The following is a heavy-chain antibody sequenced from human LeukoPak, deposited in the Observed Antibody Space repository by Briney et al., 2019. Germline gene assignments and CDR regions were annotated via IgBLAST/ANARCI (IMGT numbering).Heavy chain of an antibody. CDR1: GYTFTSYG. V-gene: IGHV1-18*01. D-gene: IGHD3-10*01. CDR3: ARDGLLWFGELSSHFDY. CDR2: ISAYNGNT. Sequence: ASVKVSCKASGYTFTSYGISWVRQAPGQGLEWMGWISAYNGNTNYAQKLQGRVTMTTDTSTSTAYMELRSLRSDDTAVYYCARDGLLWFGELSSHFDYWGQGTLVTVSP. J-gene: IGHJ4*02.